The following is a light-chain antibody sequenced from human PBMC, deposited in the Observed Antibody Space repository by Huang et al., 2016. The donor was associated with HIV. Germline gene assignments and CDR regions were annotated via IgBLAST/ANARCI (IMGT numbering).Light chain of an antibody. CDR3: QQFDNLPYT. CDR1: QDISNY. J-gene: IGKJ2*01. V-gene: IGKV1-33*01. CDR2: AAA. Sequence: DIQMTQSPSALSASVGDRVTITCQESQDISNYLNWYQQKPGKAPKLLISAAANLETGVPSRFSGSGSGTDFTFTISSLHPEDIATYYCQQFDNLPYTFGQGTNLEI.